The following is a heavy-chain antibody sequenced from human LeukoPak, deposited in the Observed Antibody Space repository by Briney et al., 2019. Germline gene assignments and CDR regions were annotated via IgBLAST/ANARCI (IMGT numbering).Heavy chain of an antibody. V-gene: IGHV3-74*01. CDR3: ARDSNSPSVKYYYGLEV. Sequence: GGSLRLSCAPARFIFSSYWMHWVRQAPGKGLVWVSRINSDGSSTSYADSVKGRFTISRDNAKNTLYLQMNSLRAEDTAVYYCARDSNSPSVKYYYGLEVWGQGTTVTVSS. CDR2: INSDGSST. D-gene: IGHD2-2*01. CDR1: RFIFSSYW. J-gene: IGHJ6*02.